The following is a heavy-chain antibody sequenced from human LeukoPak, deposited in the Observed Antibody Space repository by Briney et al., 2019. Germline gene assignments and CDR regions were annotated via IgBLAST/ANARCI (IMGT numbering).Heavy chain of an antibody. CDR3: ARHDSFIPY. CDR2: ISDTGRRT. D-gene: IGHD3-16*02. V-gene: IGHV3-23*01. J-gene: IGHJ4*02. CDR1: GFTFTDYA. Sequence: GGSLRLSCAASGFTFTDYAMSWVRQAAGKGLEWVSGISDTGRRTYYTDSAKGRFTISRDDSKKTVYLQMNTLRAEDTAIYFCARHDSFIPYWGQGTLVTVSS.